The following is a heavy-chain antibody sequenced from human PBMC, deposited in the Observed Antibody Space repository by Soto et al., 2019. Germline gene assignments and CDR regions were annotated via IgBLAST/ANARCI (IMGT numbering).Heavy chain of an antibody. V-gene: IGHV1-18*01. CDR3: ARDVPYDILPGSTSHYYYGMDV. Sequence: QVQLVQSGAEVKKPGASVKVSCKASGYTFTSYGISWVRQAPGQGLEWMGWISAYNGNTNYAQKLQGRVTMTTDTSTSTAYMELRSLRSDDTAVYYCARDVPYDILPGSTSHYYYGMDVWGQGTTVTVSS. CDR1: GYTFTSYG. D-gene: IGHD3-9*01. J-gene: IGHJ6*02. CDR2: ISAYNGNT.